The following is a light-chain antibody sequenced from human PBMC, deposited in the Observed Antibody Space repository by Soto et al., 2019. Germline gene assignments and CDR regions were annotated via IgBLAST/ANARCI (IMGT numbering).Light chain of an antibody. Sequence: EILMTQSPASLSVSPGERATLSCRASQSVNNNLACDQQKPGQAPRLVIYGASSRATGIPARLSGSGSGTEFTLTISSLQSEDFAVYYCQQYKDWPPWTFGQGTKVDIK. CDR1: QSVNNN. CDR2: GAS. J-gene: IGKJ1*01. CDR3: QQYKDWPPWT. V-gene: IGKV3D-15*01.